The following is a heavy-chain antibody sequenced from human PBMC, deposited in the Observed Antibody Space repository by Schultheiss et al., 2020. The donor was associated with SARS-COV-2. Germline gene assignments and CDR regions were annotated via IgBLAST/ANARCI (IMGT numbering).Heavy chain of an antibody. CDR2: IIPIFGTA. J-gene: IGHJ5*02. D-gene: IGHD3-22*01. Sequence: SVKVSCKASGGTFSSYAISWVRQAPGQGLEWMGGIIPIFGTANYAQKFQGRVTITADKSTSTVYMELSSPRSEDTAVYYCARGYGTYYYDSSGYPWGQGTLVTVSS. CDR1: GGTFSSYA. CDR3: ARGYGTYYYDSSGYP. V-gene: IGHV1-69*06.